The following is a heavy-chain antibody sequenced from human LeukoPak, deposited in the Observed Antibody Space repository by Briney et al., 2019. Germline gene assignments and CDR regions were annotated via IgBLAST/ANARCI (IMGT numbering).Heavy chain of an antibody. CDR3: AKTASNWYLDY. D-gene: IGHD6-13*01. CDR2: IWYDGISK. J-gene: IGHJ4*02. V-gene: IGHV3-33*06. CDR1: GFSLGSFA. Sequence: GRSLRLSCAASGFSLGSFAMHWVRQAPGKGLEWVAIIWYDGISKYYADSVKGQFTISRDNSENTLYLQMNGLTAGDTAVYYCAKTASNWYLDYWGQGTLVTVSS.